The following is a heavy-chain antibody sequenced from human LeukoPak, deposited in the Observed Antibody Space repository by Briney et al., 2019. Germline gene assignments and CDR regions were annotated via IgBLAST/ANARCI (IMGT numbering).Heavy chain of an antibody. Sequence: GRSLRLSCAASGFTFSTYGMHWVRQAPGKGLEWVAVISYDGSNKYYADSVKGRFTISRDNSKNTLYLQMNSLRAEDTAVYYCAKGIAARPDDAFDIWGQGTMVTVSS. V-gene: IGHV3-30*18. D-gene: IGHD6-6*01. CDR2: ISYDGSNK. J-gene: IGHJ3*02. CDR1: GFTFSTYG. CDR3: AKGIAARPDDAFDI.